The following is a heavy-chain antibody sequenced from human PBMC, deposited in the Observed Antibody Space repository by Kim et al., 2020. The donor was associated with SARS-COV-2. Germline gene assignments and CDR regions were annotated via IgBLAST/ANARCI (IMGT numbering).Heavy chain of an antibody. D-gene: IGHD3-10*01. Sequence: GGSLRLSCAASGFTFSSYWMSWVRQAPGKGLEWVANIKQDGSEKYYVDSVKGRFTISRDNAKNSLYLQMNSLRAEDTAVYYCARSPPVRGVIRPEYWFDPWGQGTLVTVSS. V-gene: IGHV3-7*03. J-gene: IGHJ5*02. CDR2: IKQDGSEK. CDR1: GFTFSSYW. CDR3: ARSPPVRGVIRPEYWFDP.